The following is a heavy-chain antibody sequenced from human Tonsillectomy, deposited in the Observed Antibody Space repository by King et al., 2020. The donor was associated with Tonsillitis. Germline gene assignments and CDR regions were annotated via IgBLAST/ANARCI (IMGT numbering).Heavy chain of an antibody. CDR2: IYYSGST. Sequence: QLQESGPGLVKPSETLSLTCTVSGGSISSYYWSWIRQPPGKGLEWIGYIYYSGSTNYNPSLKSRVTISVDTSKNQFSRKLSSVTAADTDVYYCARYYYDSSGYGETWYFDLWGRGTLVTVSS. V-gene: IGHV4-59*12. D-gene: IGHD3-22*01. CDR1: GGSISSYY. CDR3: ARYYYDSSGYGETWYFDL. J-gene: IGHJ2*01.